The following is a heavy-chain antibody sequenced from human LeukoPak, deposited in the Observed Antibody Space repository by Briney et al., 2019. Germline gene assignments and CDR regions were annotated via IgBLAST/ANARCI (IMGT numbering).Heavy chain of an antibody. Sequence: ASVKVSCKASGYTFTGYYMHWVRQAPGRGLEWMGRINPNSGGTNYAQKFQGRVTMTRDTSISTAYMELSRLRSDDTAVYYCARGGSYDFWSGYFYYFDYWGQGTLVTVSS. CDR1: GYTFTGYY. D-gene: IGHD3-3*01. V-gene: IGHV1-2*06. CDR3: ARGGSYDFWSGYFYYFDY. CDR2: INPNSGGT. J-gene: IGHJ4*02.